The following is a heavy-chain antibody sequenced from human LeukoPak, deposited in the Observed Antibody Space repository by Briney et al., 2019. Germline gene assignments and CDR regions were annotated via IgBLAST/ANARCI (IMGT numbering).Heavy chain of an antibody. D-gene: IGHD6-13*01. J-gene: IGHJ6*02. V-gene: IGHV3-23*01. Sequence: PGGSLRLSCAASGFTVSSNYMSWVRQAPGKGLEWVSAISGSGGSTYYADSVKGRFTISRDNSKNTLYLQMNSLRAEDTAVYYCAKDLAPTPAAGMDVWGQGTTVTVSS. CDR3: AKDLAPTPAAGMDV. CDR1: GFTVSSNY. CDR2: ISGSGGST.